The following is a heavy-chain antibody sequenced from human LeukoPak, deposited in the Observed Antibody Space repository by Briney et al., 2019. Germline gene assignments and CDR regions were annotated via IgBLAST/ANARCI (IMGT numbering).Heavy chain of an antibody. CDR3: ARDRYYSFDY. CDR1: GFTFSSDW. J-gene: IGHJ4*02. D-gene: IGHD2-15*01. V-gene: IGHV3-74*03. Sequence: PGGSLRLSCAASGFTFSSDWMHWVRHAPGKGLVWVSRINSDGSTTKYADSVRGRFTISRDNAKNSLYLQMNSLGAEDTAVYYCARDRYYSFDYWGQGTLVTVSS. CDR2: INSDGSTT.